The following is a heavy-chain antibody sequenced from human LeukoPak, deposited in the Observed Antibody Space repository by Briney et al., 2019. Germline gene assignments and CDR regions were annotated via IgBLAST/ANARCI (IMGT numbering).Heavy chain of an antibody. J-gene: IGHJ4*02. V-gene: IGHV3-23*01. D-gene: IGHD1-26*01. CDR3: VAYGSGSYHPDY. CDR1: GFTFSSYG. CDR2: ISGSGGST. Sequence: GGSLRLSCAASGFTFSSYGMSWVRQAPGKGLEWVPAISGSGGSTYYADSVKGRSTISRDNSKNTLYLQMNSLRAEDTAVYYCVAYGSGSYHPDYWGQGTLVTVSS.